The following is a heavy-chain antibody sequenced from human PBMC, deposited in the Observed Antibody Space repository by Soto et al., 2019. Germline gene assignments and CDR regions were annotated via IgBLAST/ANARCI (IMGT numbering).Heavy chain of an antibody. CDR1: GGSMSSGSYY. Sequence: SENRCDTCTVSGGSMSSGSYYWGWIRQPPGKRLEWIGSIYYSGSTYYNAPLKSRVTISADTSKNQFSLKLSSVTAADTAAYFCARIHSGVMCVWAQGTLVTVSS. J-gene: IGHJ4*02. D-gene: IGHD7-27*01. CDR2: IYYSGST. V-gene: IGHV4-39*01. CDR3: ARIHSGVMCV.